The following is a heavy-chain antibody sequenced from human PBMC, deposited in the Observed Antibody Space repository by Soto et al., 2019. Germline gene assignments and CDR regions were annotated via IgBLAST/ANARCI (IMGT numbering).Heavy chain of an antibody. CDR1: GGTFSSYA. V-gene: IGHV1-69*13. Sequence: ASVKVSCKASGGTFSSYAISWVRQAPGQGLEWMGGIIPIFGTANYAQKFQGRVTITADESTSTAYMELSSLRSEDTAVYYCAREGADCSSTSCYFDYWGQGTLVTVSS. CDR2: IIPIFGTA. J-gene: IGHJ4*02. CDR3: AREGADCSSTSCYFDY. D-gene: IGHD2-2*01.